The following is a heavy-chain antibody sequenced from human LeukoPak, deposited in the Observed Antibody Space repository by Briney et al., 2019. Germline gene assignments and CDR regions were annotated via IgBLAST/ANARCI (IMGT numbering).Heavy chain of an antibody. CDR2: ISYDGSNK. V-gene: IGHV3-30*18. J-gene: IGHJ5*02. CDR3: AKDGAGSWFGEAT. Sequence: PGGSLRLSCAVSGFTFSSFGMQWVRQAPGKGLEWVALISYDGSNKHYADSVKGRSTISRDNSKNTLYLQMNGLRPEDTAVYYCAKDGAGSWFGEATWGQGTLVTVSS. D-gene: IGHD6-13*01. CDR1: GFTFSSFG.